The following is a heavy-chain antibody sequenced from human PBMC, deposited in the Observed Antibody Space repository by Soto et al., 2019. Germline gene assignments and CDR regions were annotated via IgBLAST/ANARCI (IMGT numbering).Heavy chain of an antibody. CDR2: IYWDDDK. J-gene: IGHJ4*02. V-gene: IGHV2-5*02. Sequence: QITLKESGPTLVKPTQTLTLTCTFSGFSLSTSGVGVGWIRQPPGKALEWLALIYWDDDKRYSPSLKSRLTXHXXTSKNKVLLTMTTMDPVDTATYYCAHSKYDINLGWWGQGTLVTVSS. CDR3: AHSKYDINLGW. CDR1: GFSLSTSGVG. D-gene: IGHD3-9*01.